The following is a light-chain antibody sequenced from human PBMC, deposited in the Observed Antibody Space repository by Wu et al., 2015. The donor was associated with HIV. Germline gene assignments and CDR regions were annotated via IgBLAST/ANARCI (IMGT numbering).Light chain of an antibody. CDR3: QQRSSWPWT. Sequence: EIVLTQSPATLSLSPGERATLSCRTSQSVSNHLAWYQQKPGQAPRLLIYDSSNRATGIPARFSGSGSGTDFTLTINSLDPEDFAVYYCQQRSSWPWTFGQGTNVEIK. CDR1: QSVSNH. V-gene: IGKV3-11*01. CDR2: DSS. J-gene: IGKJ1*01.